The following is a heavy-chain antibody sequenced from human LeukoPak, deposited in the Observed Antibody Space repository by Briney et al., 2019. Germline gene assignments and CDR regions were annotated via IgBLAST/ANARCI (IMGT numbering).Heavy chain of an antibody. V-gene: IGHV3-9*03. CDR3: AKDMSRGGFDY. CDR1: GFTFDDYA. CDR2: ISWNSGSI. J-gene: IGHJ4*02. D-gene: IGHD3-16*01. Sequence: GGSLRLSCAASGFTFDDYAMHWVRQAPGKGLEWVSGISWNSGSIGYADSVKGRFTISRDNAKNSLYLQINSLRAEDMALYYCAKDMSRGGFDYWGQGTLVTVSS.